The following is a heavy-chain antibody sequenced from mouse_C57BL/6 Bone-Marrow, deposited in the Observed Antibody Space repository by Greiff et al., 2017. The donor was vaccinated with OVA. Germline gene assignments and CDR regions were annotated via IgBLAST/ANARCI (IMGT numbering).Heavy chain of an antibody. CDR3: ARPYYYGSSYGLDY. CDR2: ISDGGSYT. D-gene: IGHD1-1*01. J-gene: IGHJ2*01. CDR1: GFTFSSYA. Sequence: EVQVVESGGGLVKPGGSLKLSCAASGFTFSSYAMSWVRQTPEKRLEWVATISDGGSYTYYPDNVKGRFTISRDNAKNNLYLQMSHLKSEDTAMYYCARPYYYGSSYGLDYWGQGTTLTVSS. V-gene: IGHV5-4*01.